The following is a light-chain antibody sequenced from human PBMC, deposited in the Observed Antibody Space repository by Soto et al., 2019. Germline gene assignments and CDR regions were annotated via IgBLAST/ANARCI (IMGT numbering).Light chain of an antibody. Sequence: QSVLTQPASVSGSPGQSIAISCTGSSSDVGGYNYVSWYQQHPGKAPQLIIYEVTNRPSGVSNCFSGSKSGNTASLTISGLQAEDEADYYCSSYTSSSTRVFGTGTKVTVL. V-gene: IGLV2-14*01. J-gene: IGLJ1*01. CDR1: SSDVGGYNY. CDR2: EVT. CDR3: SSYTSSSTRV.